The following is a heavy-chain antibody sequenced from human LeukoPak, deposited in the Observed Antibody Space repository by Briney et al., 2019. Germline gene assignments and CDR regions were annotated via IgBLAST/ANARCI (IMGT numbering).Heavy chain of an antibody. Sequence: SQTLSLTCTVSGGSISSGSYYWSWIRQPAGKRLEWIGRIYSSGSTNYNPSLKSRVTISVDTSKNQFSLKLSSVTAADTAVYYCASTRSYDLWSGSGYFDLWGRGTLVTVSS. CDR3: ASTRSYDLWSGSGYFDL. J-gene: IGHJ2*01. V-gene: IGHV4-61*02. D-gene: IGHD3-3*01. CDR2: IYSSGST. CDR1: GGSISSGSYY.